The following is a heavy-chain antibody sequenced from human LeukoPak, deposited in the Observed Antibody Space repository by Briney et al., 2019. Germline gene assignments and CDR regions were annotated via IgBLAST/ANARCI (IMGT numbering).Heavy chain of an antibody. D-gene: IGHD3-10*01. CDR3: ARVPRAIRGVVDY. CDR2: ISSSGSTI. J-gene: IGHJ4*02. Sequence: GGSLRLSCAASGFTFSDYYMSWIRQAPGKGLEWVSYISSSGSTIYYADSVKGRFTISRDNAKNSLYLQMNSLRAEDTAVYYYARVPRAIRGVVDYWGQGTLVTVSS. V-gene: IGHV3-11*01. CDR1: GFTFSDYY.